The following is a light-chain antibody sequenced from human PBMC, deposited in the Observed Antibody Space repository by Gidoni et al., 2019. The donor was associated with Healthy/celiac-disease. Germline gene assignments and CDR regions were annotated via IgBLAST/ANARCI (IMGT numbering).Light chain of an antibody. CDR2: AAS. CDR1: QTISYY. J-gene: IGKJ4*01. CDR3: QQSYNTPSLT. V-gene: IGKV1-39*01. Sequence: DIQMTQSPSSLSASVGDRVTITCRASQTISYYLNWYQQKPGKAPKLLIYAASSLQSGVPSRFSGSGSGTDFTLTISSLQPEDFATYYCQQSYNTPSLTFGGXTKVEI.